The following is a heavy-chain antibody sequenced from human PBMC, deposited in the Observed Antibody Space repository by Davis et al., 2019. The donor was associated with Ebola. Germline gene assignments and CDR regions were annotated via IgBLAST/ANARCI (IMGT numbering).Heavy chain of an antibody. J-gene: IGHJ4*02. V-gene: IGHV3-23*01. D-gene: IGHD3-3*01. Sequence: PGGSLRLSCAASGFTFSSYAMSWVRQAPGKGLEWVSAISGSGGSTYYADSVKGRFTISRDNAKNSLYLQMNSLRAEDTAVYYCARDYSTIFGVVTDDYWGQGTLVTVSS. CDR2: ISGSGGST. CDR3: ARDYSTIFGVVTDDY. CDR1: GFTFSSYA.